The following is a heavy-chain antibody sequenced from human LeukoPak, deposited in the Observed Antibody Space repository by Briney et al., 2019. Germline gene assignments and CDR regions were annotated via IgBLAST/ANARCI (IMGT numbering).Heavy chain of an antibody. D-gene: IGHD6-6*01. CDR3: ARRSVPGRPGY. Sequence: GGSLRLSCAASGFTVSDNDIKWVRKAPGKGLEWVSLIYADGTTHYTDSVKGRFSISRDNSGNTVYLQMNSLRGEDTAVYYCARRSVPGRPGYWGQGTLVTVSS. CDR2: IYADGTT. V-gene: IGHV3-66*04. CDR1: GFTVSDND. J-gene: IGHJ4*02.